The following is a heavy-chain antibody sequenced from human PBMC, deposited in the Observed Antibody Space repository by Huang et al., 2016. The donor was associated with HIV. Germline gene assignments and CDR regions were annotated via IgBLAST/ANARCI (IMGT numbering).Heavy chain of an antibody. V-gene: IGHV1-8*03. J-gene: IGHJ4*02. Sequence: QVQLKQSGAEVKKPGASAKVSCKDSGYTFSSNDSNWVRQATGQGLEWMGWMNPNSGNNRYDQEFRGRFTFSRDTSTTTAYMELSSLTIEDTAVYYCARDLQGYSIGYYYFDSWGQGTLITVSS. CDR3: ARDLQGYSIGYYYFDS. CDR1: GYTFSSND. CDR2: MNPNSGNN. D-gene: IGHD3-22*01.